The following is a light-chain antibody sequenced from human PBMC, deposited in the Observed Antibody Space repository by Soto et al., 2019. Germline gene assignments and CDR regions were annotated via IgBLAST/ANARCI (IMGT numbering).Light chain of an antibody. J-gene: IGLJ2*01. Sequence: QSVLTQPPSVSGAPGQRVTISCTGSSSNIGASYDVQWYQQLPGTAPKLLIYSNSHLPSGVPDRFSGSKSGTAASLAITGLQAEDEADYYCQSYDSSLSGCVVFGGGTKLTVL. V-gene: IGLV1-40*01. CDR1: SSNIGASYD. CDR2: SNS. CDR3: QSYDSSLSGCVV.